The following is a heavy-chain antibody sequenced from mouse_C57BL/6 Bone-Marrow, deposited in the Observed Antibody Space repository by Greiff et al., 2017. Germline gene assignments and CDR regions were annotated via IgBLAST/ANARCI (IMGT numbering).Heavy chain of an antibody. CDR1: GYTFTDYY. D-gene: IGHD2-3*01. CDR3: ARWGLLQDWFAY. J-gene: IGHJ3*01. V-gene: IGHV1-75*01. Sequence: VKLQESGPELVKPGASVKISCKASGYTFTDYYINWVKQRPGQGLEWIGCFFPGSGSTYYNEKFKGKATLTVDKSSSTAYMLLSSLTSEDSAVYFCARWGLLQDWFAYWGQGTLVTVSA. CDR2: FFPGSGST.